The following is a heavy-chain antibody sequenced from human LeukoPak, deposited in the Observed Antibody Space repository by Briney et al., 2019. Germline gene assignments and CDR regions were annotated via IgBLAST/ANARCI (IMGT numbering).Heavy chain of an antibody. J-gene: IGHJ5*02. D-gene: IGHD1-26*01. CDR1: GFSFTRYW. CDR2: IKEDGSEK. CDR3: VYGGSYYVA. Sequence: GSLRLSCAASGFSFTRYWMTWVRQAPGTGLELVANIKEDGSEKYYVDSVKGRFTISRDNAKNSLYLQMNSLRAEDTAAYYCVYGGSYYVAWGQGTLVTVSS. V-gene: IGHV3-7*01.